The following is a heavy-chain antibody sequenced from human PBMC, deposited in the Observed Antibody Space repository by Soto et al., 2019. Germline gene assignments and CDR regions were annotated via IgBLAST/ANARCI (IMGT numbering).Heavy chain of an antibody. CDR2: ISGSGGST. CDR1: GFTFSSYA. V-gene: IGHV3-23*01. CDR3: AKDVAGIAVAGKGPRFAFDI. D-gene: IGHD6-19*01. J-gene: IGHJ3*02. Sequence: GGSLRLSCAASGFTFSSYAMSWVRQAPGKGLEWVSAISGSGGSTYYADSVKGRFTISRDNSKNTLYLQMNSLRAEDTAVYYCAKDVAGIAVAGKGPRFAFDIWGQGTMVTVSS.